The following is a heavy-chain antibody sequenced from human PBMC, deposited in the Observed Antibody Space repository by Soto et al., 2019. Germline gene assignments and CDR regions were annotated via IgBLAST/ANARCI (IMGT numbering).Heavy chain of an antibody. CDR1: GGTFSSYT. V-gene: IGHV1-69*08. CDR2: IIPILGIA. J-gene: IGHJ4*02. D-gene: IGHD5-18*01. Sequence: QVQLVQSGSEVKKPGSSVKVSCKASGGTFSSYTISWVRPAPGQGLEWMGRIIPILGIANYAQKFQCRVTITADKSTSTAYMALSILRSEDTAVYYCATDPGYSYGMWGQGTLVTVSS. CDR3: ATDPGYSYGM.